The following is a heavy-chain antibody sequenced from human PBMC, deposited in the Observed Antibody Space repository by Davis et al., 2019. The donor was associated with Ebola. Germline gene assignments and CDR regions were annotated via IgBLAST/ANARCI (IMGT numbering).Heavy chain of an antibody. D-gene: IGHD2-2*02. J-gene: IGHJ2*01. CDR1: GGSFSGYY. V-gene: IGHV4-34*01. CDR2: INHSGST. CDR3: ARKRGRYCSSTSCYKELIYWYFDL. Sequence: SETLSLTFAVYGGSFSGYYWSWIRQPPGKGLEWIGEINHSGSTNYTPSLKSRVTISVDTSKNQFSLKLSSVTAADTAVYYCARKRGRYCSSTSCYKELIYWYFDLWGRGTLVTVSS.